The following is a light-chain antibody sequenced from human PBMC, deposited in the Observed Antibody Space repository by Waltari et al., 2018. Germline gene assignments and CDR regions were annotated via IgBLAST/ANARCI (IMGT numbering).Light chain of an antibody. Sequence: DIQMTQSPSSLSASVGDRVIITCRASRAIRNDLAWYQQRPGEVPKRLIFAASNLQSGAPSRFSGWGSETEFTLTISSLQPEDFATYYCLQHNTYPLTFGGGPRWSSN. CDR3: LQHNTYPLT. J-gene: IGKJ4*01. CDR1: RAIRND. V-gene: IGKV1-17*01. CDR2: AAS.